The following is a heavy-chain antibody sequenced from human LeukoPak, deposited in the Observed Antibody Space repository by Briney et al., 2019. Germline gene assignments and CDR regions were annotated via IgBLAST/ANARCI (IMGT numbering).Heavy chain of an antibody. Sequence: GGSLRLSCADSGFTFSIYRMNWVRQAPGKGLEWVSFISRNSSYIYYADSVKGRFTISRDNAKNSLYLQMNSLRAEDTAVYYCARDRGLRGFDYWGQGTLVTVSS. J-gene: IGHJ4*02. D-gene: IGHD5/OR15-5a*01. CDR2: ISRNSSYI. CDR1: GFTFSIYR. CDR3: ARDRGLRGFDY. V-gene: IGHV3-21*01.